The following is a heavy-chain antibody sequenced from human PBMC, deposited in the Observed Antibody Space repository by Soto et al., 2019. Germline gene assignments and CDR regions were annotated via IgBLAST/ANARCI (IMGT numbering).Heavy chain of an antibody. Sequence: EVQLVESGGGLVQPGGSLRLSCAVSGFIFNDYWMTWVRQAPGKGLEWVATISPEGSEKYYADSLKGRFTVSRDNTKKSLYLQMISLRAEYTALYYCVRARIDYWGRGTLICVSS. CDR1: GFIFNDYW. J-gene: IGHJ4*02. CDR3: VRARIDY. CDR2: ISPEGSEK. V-gene: IGHV3-7*03.